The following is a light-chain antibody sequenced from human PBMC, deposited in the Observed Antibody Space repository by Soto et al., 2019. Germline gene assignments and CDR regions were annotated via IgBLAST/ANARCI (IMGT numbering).Light chain of an antibody. V-gene: IGKV1-27*01. J-gene: IGKJ3*01. CDR1: QGVSDY. CDR3: QRYNNAPFT. Sequence: DIQMTQSPSSLSASVGDRVTITCRASQGVSDYLAWYQQKPGQVPKLLIYAASTLQPGVPSRFSGSGSGTYFTLTISSLQPEDVATYYCQRYNNAPFTFGPGTKVDIK. CDR2: AAS.